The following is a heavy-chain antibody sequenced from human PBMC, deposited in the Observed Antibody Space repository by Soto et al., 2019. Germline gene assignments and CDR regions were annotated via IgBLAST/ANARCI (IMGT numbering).Heavy chain of an antibody. Sequence: RLSCAASGFTFGSYGMFWVRQAPGRGLDWVAFISYDGSNKCSDSVKGRFTISRDNSKNTLYLQMNSLRAEDTAVYYCAKGSYSGRYSDFDCLGQGTLVTVSS. CDR2: ISYDGSNK. V-gene: IGHV3-30*18. D-gene: IGHD1-26*01. CDR1: GFTFGSYG. CDR3: AKGSYSGRYSDFDC. J-gene: IGHJ4*02.